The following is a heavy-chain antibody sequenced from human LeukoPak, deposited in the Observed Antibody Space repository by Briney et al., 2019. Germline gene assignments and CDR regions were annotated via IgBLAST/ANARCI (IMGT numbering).Heavy chain of an antibody. CDR1: GGSISSYY. J-gene: IGHJ4*02. CDR2: IYYSGST. Sequence: SETLSLTCTVSGGSISSYYWSWIRQPPGKGLEWIGYIYYSGSTYYNPSLKSRLTISVDTSKNHFSLKLRSVTAADTAVYYCARVVRDNWNEFDYWGQGTLVTVSS. V-gene: IGHV4-59*08. CDR3: ARVVRDNWNEFDY. D-gene: IGHD1-20*01.